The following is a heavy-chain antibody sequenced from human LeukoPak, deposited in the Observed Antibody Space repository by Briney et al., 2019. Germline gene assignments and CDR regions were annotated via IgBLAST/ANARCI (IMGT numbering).Heavy chain of an antibody. V-gene: IGHV1-3*03. D-gene: IGHD3-10*01. J-gene: IGHJ3*02. CDR3: GSPDLPGFYIWLGGGSAAFDI. CDR1: GYTFSNHD. CDR2: INAGNGDT. Sequence: ASVKVSCKASGYTFSNHDIHWVRQAPGQRLEWMGWINAGNGDTKYSQEFQGRVTITRDTSATTAYMELSSLRSEDTAVYYCGSPDLPGFYIWLGGGSAAFDIWGQGTMVTVSS.